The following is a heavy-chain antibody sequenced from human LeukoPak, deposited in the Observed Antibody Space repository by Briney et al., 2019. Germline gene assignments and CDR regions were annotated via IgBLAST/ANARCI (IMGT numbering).Heavy chain of an antibody. J-gene: IGHJ4*02. D-gene: IGHD3-10*01. Sequence: GSLRLSCAASGFTFSSYSMNWVRQAPGKGLEWVSSISSSSSYIYYADPVKGRFTISRDNAKNSLYLQMNSLRAEDTAVYYCARDKMVRGVLPDYWGQGTLVTVSS. V-gene: IGHV3-21*01. CDR3: ARDKMVRGVLPDY. CDR1: GFTFSSYS. CDR2: ISSSSSYI.